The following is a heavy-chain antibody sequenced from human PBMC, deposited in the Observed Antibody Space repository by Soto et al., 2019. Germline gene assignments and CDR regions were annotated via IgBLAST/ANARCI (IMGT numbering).Heavy chain of an antibody. CDR1: GLSVTSNY. J-gene: IGHJ4*02. D-gene: IGHD2-15*01. V-gene: IGHV3-66*01. CDR2: IYSGSTT. Sequence: EVLLVQSGGGLVQPGGSLRLSCAPSGLSVTSNYMAWVRQAPGKGLEWVSVIYSGSTTHHADYVKGRFTISRDSSSNTLYLQMSSLRVEDTALYYCARGYWVEGYGAGTYFDYWGQGTLVTVSS. CDR3: ARGYWVEGYGAGTYFDY.